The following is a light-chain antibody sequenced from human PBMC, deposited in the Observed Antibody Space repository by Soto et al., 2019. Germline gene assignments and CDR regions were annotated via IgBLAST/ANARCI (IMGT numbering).Light chain of an antibody. Sequence: QLVLTQPASVSGSPGQSITISCTGTNSDIGGYNYVSWYLQYPGKAPKLMIYEVSNRPSGVSNRFSGSKSGNTASLTISGLQAEDEADYYCCSYTNSATWVFGGGTKVTVL. J-gene: IGLJ3*02. V-gene: IGLV2-14*01. CDR1: NSDIGGYNY. CDR3: CSYTNSATWV. CDR2: EVS.